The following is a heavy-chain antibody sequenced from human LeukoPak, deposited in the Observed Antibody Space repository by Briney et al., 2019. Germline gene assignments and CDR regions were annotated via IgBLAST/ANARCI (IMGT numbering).Heavy chain of an antibody. CDR3: ARGDYGWDDDGGSSPYGLDV. V-gene: IGHV4-59*01. D-gene: IGHD1-1*01. J-gene: IGHJ6*02. CDR1: GGSISIYS. Sequence: SETLSLTCAVSGGSISIYSWTWIRLPPGKGLEWIGWIGNVSYTGSTHNSVRTNYNPTLRSRVTISLDPSKNKFSLKLNSVTAADTAVYFCARGDYGWDDDGGSSPYGLDVWGQGTAVTVSS. CDR2: VSYTGST.